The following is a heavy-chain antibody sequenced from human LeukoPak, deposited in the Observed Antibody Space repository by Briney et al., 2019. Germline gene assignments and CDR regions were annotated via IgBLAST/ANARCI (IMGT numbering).Heavy chain of an antibody. J-gene: IGHJ6*02. Sequence: GGSLRLSCAASGFTFSSYSMNWVRQAPGKGLEWVSYISSSSSTIYYADSVKGRFTISRDNAKNSLYLQMNSLRAEDTAVYYCTRDRPRDWVVREVPHMDVWGQGTTVIVSS. D-gene: IGHD3-10*01. CDR3: TRDRPRDWVVREVPHMDV. CDR1: GFTFSSYS. V-gene: IGHV3-48*01. CDR2: ISSSSSTI.